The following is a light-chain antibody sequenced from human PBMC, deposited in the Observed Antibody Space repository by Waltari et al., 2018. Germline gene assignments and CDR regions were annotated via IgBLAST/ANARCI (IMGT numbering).Light chain of an antibody. J-gene: IGLJ1*01. V-gene: IGLV2-11*01. CDR3: CSYAGIFTLYV. Sequence: QSALTQPRSVSGSPGQSVTISCTGTSSDGGGYNYVSWYQQHPGKAPKLMIYDVTKRPSGVPDRFSGSKSGNTASLTISGLQAEDEADYYCCSYAGIFTLYVFGAGTKVTVL. CDR2: DVT. CDR1: SSDGGGYNY.